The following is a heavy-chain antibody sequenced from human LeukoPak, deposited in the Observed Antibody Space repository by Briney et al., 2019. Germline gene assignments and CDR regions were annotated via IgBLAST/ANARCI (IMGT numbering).Heavy chain of an antibody. CDR1: GFIFSSYG. D-gene: IGHD1-14*01. Sequence: GGSLRLSCAASGFIFSSYGMHWVRQAPGKGLEWVAVISYDGSEKYYAESVKGRFTISRDSSKNTLYLQMNSLRPEDTAVYYCAREVGSINDYWGQGTLVTVSS. CDR3: AREVGSINDY. V-gene: IGHV3-30*03. CDR2: ISYDGSEK. J-gene: IGHJ4*02.